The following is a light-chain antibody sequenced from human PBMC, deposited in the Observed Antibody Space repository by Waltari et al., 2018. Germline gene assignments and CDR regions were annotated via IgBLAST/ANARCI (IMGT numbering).Light chain of an antibody. J-gene: IGKJ4*01. CDR2: AAS. Sequence: EIVLTQSPGTLSLSPGERATLSCSASQRVSSTFLTWYQQKPGQAPRLLIYAASDRATGMPDRFSGSGSETDFTLTISRLEPEDFAVYYCQQYSTSPLTFGGGTKVEIK. CDR1: QRVSSTF. CDR3: QQYSTSPLT. V-gene: IGKV3-20*01.